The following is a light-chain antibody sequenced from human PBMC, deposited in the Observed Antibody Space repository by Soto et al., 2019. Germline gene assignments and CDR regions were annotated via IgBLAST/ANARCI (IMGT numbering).Light chain of an antibody. CDR3: SSYAGSNNFGV. J-gene: IGLJ3*02. CDR2: EVS. Sequence: QSALTQPASVSGSPGQSITISCTGTSSDVGAYNYVSWYQQYPGKAPKLMIYEVSKRPSGVPDRFSGSKSGNTASLTVSGLQAEDEADYYCSSYAGSNNFGVFGGGTKLTVL. V-gene: IGLV2-8*01. CDR1: SSDVGAYNY.